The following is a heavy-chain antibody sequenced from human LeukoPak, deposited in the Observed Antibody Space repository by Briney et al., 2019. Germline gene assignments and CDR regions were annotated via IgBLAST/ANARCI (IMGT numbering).Heavy chain of an antibody. CDR1: GYTFTSYD. CDR3: ARTDVYCSSTSCYTGFDP. J-gene: IGHJ5*02. V-gene: IGHV1-8*01. D-gene: IGHD2-2*02. CDR2: MNPNSGNT. Sequence: ASVKLSCKASGYTFTSYDINWVRQATGQGLEWMGWMNPNSGNTGYAQKFQGRVTMTRNTSISTAYMELSSLRSEDTAVYYCARTDVYCSSTSCYTGFDPWGQGTLVTVSS.